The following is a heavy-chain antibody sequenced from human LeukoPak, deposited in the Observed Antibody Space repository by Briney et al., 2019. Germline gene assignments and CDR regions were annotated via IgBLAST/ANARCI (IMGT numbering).Heavy chain of an antibody. CDR1: GFTFDDYG. V-gene: IGHV3-20*04. Sequence: PGGSLRLSCAASGFTFDDYGMSWVRQAPGKGLEWVSGINWNSGSRGYADSVKGRFTISRDNAKNTLYLQMNSLRAEDTAVYYCAKDGRRHFGLGSYYGGVRNWFDPWGQGTLVTVSS. D-gene: IGHD3-10*01. CDR3: AKDGRRHFGLGSYYGGVRNWFDP. J-gene: IGHJ5*02. CDR2: INWNSGSR.